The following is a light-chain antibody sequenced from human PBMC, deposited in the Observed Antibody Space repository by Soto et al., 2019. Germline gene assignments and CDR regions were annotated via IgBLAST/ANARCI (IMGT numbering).Light chain of an antibody. Sequence: DIQMTQSPSTLSASVGDRVTITCRASQSFSRYLAWYQKKPGQAPRLLMYDASNLESGVPSRFSGSGSGTEFTLTISSLQPDDFATYYCQQYNAYRTFGQGTKVE. J-gene: IGKJ1*01. CDR1: QSFSRY. V-gene: IGKV1-5*01. CDR3: QQYNAYRT. CDR2: DAS.